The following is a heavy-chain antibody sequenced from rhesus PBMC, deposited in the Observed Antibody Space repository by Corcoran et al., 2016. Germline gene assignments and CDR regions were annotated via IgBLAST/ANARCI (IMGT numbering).Heavy chain of an antibody. CDR3: AAVEVEYCTGSGCYWNYFDY. J-gene: IGHJ4*01. Sequence: QEQLVQSGAEVKKPGASVKVSCKASGYIFTSYVISWLRQAPGQGFEWMGRIHLGYGSTSYAQKFQGRVTSTADISTSTVYMELRSLRSEDMAVYYCAAVEVEYCTGSGCYWNYFDYWGQGVLVTVSS. D-gene: IGHD2-21*01. CDR2: IHLGYGST. V-gene: IGHV1-70*01. CDR1: GYIFTSYV.